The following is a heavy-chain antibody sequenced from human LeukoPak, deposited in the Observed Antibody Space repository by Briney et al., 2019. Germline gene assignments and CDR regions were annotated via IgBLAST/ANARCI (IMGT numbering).Heavy chain of an antibody. CDR3: AKLSNFAFDN. J-gene: IGHJ4*02. CDR2: INPDGTAA. V-gene: IGHV3-74*01. D-gene: IGHD1-1*01. CDR1: GFSFSNFW. Sequence: GGSLRLSCAASGFSFSNFWMQWVRQAPGMGLVWVSQINPDGTAALYADSVKGRFTISRDNAKSTLYLQMNTLRADDAAVYYCAKLSNFAFDNWGQGILVTVSS.